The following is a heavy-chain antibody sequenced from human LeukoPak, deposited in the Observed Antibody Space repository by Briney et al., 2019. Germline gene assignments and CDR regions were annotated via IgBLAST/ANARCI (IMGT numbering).Heavy chain of an antibody. J-gene: IGHJ3*02. CDR2: ISAYSGNT. Sequence: ASVKVSCKASGYTFTSYGISWVRQAPGQGLEWMGWISAYSGNTNYAQKLQGRVTMTTDTSTSTAYMELRSLRSDDTAVYYCARYHYYDSSGYYEDDAFDIWGQGTMVTVSS. CDR1: GYTFTSYG. CDR3: ARYHYYDSSGYYEDDAFDI. V-gene: IGHV1-18*01. D-gene: IGHD3-22*01.